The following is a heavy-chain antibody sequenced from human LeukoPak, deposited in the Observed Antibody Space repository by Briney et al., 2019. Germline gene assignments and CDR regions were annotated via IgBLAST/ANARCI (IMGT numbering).Heavy chain of an antibody. D-gene: IGHD1-14*01. V-gene: IGHV3-48*01. CDR1: GFTFSNYG. CDR3: ARGEWHQDGIGYNRFDN. J-gene: IGHJ4*02. CDR2: ISAASHGI. Sequence: GGSLRLSCAASGFTFSNYGMHWVRQAPGKGLEWISHISAASHGIYYADSVKGRFTVSRDNAKNSVFLLLTSLRPEDTAVYYCARGEWHQDGIGYNRFDNWGQGALVTVSS.